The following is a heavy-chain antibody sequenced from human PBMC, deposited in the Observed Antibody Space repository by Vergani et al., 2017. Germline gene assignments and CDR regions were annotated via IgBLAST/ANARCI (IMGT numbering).Heavy chain of an antibody. V-gene: IGHV4-4*09. CDR2: IYTSGST. CDR1: GGSISSYY. D-gene: IGHD6-19*01. Sequence: QVQLQESGPGLVKPSETLSLTCTVSGGSISSYYWSWIRQPPGKGLEWIGYIYTSGSTNYNPPRKSRVTLSVDTSKNQFSLKLSSVTAADTAVYFCARHEFVAVAGSDYFDYWGQGTLVTVSS. J-gene: IGHJ4*02. CDR3: ARHEFVAVAGSDYFDY.